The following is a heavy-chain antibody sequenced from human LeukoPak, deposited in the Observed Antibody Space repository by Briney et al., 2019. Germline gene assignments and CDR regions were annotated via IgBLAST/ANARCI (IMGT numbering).Heavy chain of an antibody. J-gene: IGHJ3*02. D-gene: IGHD3-22*01. CDR1: GFTFSTYA. Sequence: GGSLRLSCAASGFTFSTYAMTWVRQAPGKGLEWVSLISGTGGSTYYADSVKGRFTISRDNSKNTLYLQMNSLRAEDTAVYYCATGYYYDSSGYYPDAFDIWGQGTMVTVSS. CDR2: ISGTGGST. V-gene: IGHV3-23*01. CDR3: ATGYYYDSSGYYPDAFDI.